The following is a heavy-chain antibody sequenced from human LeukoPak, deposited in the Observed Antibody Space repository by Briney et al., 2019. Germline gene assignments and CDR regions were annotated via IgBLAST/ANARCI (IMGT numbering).Heavy chain of an antibody. J-gene: IGHJ4*02. CDR1: GGSITSNGYY. V-gene: IGHV4-39*07. CDR3: ARVGVHMVREYYFDY. CDR2: IYYSGST. Sequence: SETLSLTCTVSGGSITSNGYYWGWIRQPPGKGLEWIGSIYYSGSTFDNASLKSRVTISIDRSRNQFSLKLSSVTAADTAVYYCARVGVHMVREYYFDYWGQGTLVTVSS. D-gene: IGHD3-10*01.